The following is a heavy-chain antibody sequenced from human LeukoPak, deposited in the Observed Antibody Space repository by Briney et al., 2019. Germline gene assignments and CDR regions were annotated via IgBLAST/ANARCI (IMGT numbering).Heavy chain of an antibody. V-gene: IGHV3-23*01. CDR3: AKGRKGYDDSSAYWNY. J-gene: IGHJ4*02. D-gene: IGHD3-22*01. Sequence: PGGSLRLSCAASGFTFSSYWMSWVRQAPGKGLGWVSVISDSGGSTYYADSVKGRFTISRDNSKNTLYLQMNSLRAEDTAVYYCAKGRKGYDDSSAYWNYWGQGTLVTVSS. CDR1: GFTFSSYW. CDR2: ISDSGGST.